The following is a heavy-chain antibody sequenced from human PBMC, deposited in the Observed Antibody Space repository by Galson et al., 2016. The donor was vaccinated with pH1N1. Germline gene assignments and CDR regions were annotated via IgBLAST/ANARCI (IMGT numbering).Heavy chain of an antibody. D-gene: IGHD4-17*01. V-gene: IGHV2-70*01. CDR3: ARLDYGDYSGYFEY. Sequence: PALVKPTQTLTLTCTFSGFSLRTSGMCVSWIRQPPGRALEWLALIGWGDDKYYSTSLKTRLTISKDNSKNQVVLTMTNMDPADTATYYCARLDYGDYSGYFEYWGQGTLVTVSS. CDR2: IGWGDDK. J-gene: IGHJ4*02. CDR1: GFSLRTSGMC.